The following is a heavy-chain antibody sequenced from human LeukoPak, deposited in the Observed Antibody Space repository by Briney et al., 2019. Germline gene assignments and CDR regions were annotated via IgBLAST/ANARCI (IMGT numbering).Heavy chain of an antibody. J-gene: IGHJ4*02. D-gene: IGHD4-23*01. CDR3: ATRRVVTPEWYFDY. Sequence: GGSLRLSCAASGFTFSSYWMSWVRQAPGKGLEWVSYISSSSSYTNYADSVKGRFTISRDNAKNSLYLQMNSLRAEDTAVYYCATRRVVTPEWYFDYWGQGTLVTVSS. CDR2: ISSSSSYT. V-gene: IGHV3-21*05. CDR1: GFTFSSYW.